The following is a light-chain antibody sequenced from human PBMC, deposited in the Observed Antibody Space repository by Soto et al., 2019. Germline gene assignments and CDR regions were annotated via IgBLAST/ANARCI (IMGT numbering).Light chain of an antibody. CDR2: GAS. Sequence: EIVLTQSPGTLSLSPGERATLSCRASQSVGSRYLAWYQQKPGQAPRLLMYGASSRAAGIPKKFSGTGSGADFTLTITSLQPEDFAVYDCQQYGSSPYTFGLGT. CDR3: QQYGSSPYT. CDR1: QSVGSRY. V-gene: IGKV3-20*01. J-gene: IGKJ2*01.